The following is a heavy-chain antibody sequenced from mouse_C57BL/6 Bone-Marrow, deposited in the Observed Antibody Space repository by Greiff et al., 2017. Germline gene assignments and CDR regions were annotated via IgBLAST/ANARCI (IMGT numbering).Heavy chain of an antibody. CDR3: ARYDYDGYAMDY. V-gene: IGHV5-15*01. Sequence: EVKLVESGGGLVQPGGSLKLSCAASGFTFSDYGMAWVRQAPRKGPEWVAFISNLAYSIYYADTVTGRFTISRENAKNTLYLEMSNLRSEDTAMYYCARYDYDGYAMDYWGQGTSVTVSS. CDR2: ISNLAYSI. CDR1: GFTFSDYG. D-gene: IGHD2-4*01. J-gene: IGHJ4*01.